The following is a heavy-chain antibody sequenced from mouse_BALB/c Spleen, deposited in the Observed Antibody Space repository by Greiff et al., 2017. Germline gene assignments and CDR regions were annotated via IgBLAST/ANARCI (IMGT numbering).Heavy chain of an antibody. CDR1: GFTFSSFG. CDR2: ISSGSSTI. V-gene: IGHV5-17*02. D-gene: IGHD2-4*01. J-gene: IGHJ4*01. Sequence: EVQGVESGGGLVQPGGSRKLSCAASGFTFSSFGMHWVRQAPEKGLEWVAYISSGSSTIYYADTVKGRFTISRDNPKNTLFLQMTSLRSEDTAMYYCARSTMITTSFYAMDDWGQGTSVTVSS. CDR3: ARSTMITTSFYAMDD.